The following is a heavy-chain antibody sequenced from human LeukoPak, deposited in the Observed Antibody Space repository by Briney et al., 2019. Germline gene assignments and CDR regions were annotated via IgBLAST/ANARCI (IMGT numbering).Heavy chain of an antibody. CDR1: GLTFSSYS. CDR3: ARDGPNDY. CDR2: ISSSSSYI. V-gene: IGHV3-21*01. Sequence: PGGSLRLSCAPSGLTFSSYSVKWVRHAPGEVREWVSSISSSSSYIFYADSVKGRFTSSRDNAKNSLYLQMNSLRAEDTAAYYCARDGPNDYWGQGTLVTVSS. J-gene: IGHJ4*02.